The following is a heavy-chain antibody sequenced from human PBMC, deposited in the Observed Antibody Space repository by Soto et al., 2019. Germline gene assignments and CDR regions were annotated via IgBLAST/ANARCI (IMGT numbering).Heavy chain of an antibody. CDR2: IYWDDDK. V-gene: IGHV2-5*02. D-gene: IGHD6-19*01. CDR3: AQPIAVAGPHGGYYFDY. Sequence: GSGPTLVNPTQTLTLTCTFSGFSLSTSGVGVGWIRQPPGKALEWLALIYWDDDKRYSPSLKSRLTITKDTSKNQVVLTMTNMDPVDTATYYCAQPIAVAGPHGGYYFDYWGQGTLVTVSS. CDR1: GFSLSTSGVG. J-gene: IGHJ4*02.